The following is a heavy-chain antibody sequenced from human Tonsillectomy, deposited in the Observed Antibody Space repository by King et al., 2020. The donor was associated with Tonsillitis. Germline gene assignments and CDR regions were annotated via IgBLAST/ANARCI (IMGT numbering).Heavy chain of an antibody. CDR2: ISWNSGNI. Sequence: VQLVESGGGLVQPGRSLRLSCAASGFTFDDYAMHWVRQAPGEGLEWVSGISWNSGNIGYAASVKGRFTISRDNAKNSLYLQMNSLRAEDTALYYCVKGYCSSTSCSAEYFQHWGQGTLVTVSS. CDR1: GFTFDDYA. J-gene: IGHJ1*01. V-gene: IGHV3-9*01. CDR3: VKGYCSSTSCSAEYFQH. D-gene: IGHD2-2*01.